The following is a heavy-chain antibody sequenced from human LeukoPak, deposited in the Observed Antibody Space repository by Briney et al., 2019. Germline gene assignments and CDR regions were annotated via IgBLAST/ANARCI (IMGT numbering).Heavy chain of an antibody. V-gene: IGHV4-34*01. J-gene: IGHJ4*02. D-gene: IGHD3-22*01. CDR2: INHSGST. CDR3: ASDSFYDSGGYFYY. CDR1: GGSFSGYY. Sequence: SETLSLTCAVYGGSFSGYYWSWIRQPPGKGLEWIGEINHSGSTNYNPSLRSRVTMSVDTSSNQFSLKLASVTAADTAVYYCASDSFYDSGGYFYYWGQGTPVTVSS.